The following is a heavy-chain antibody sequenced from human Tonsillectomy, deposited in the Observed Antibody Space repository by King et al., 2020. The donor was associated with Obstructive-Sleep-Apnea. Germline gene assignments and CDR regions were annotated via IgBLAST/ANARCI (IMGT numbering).Heavy chain of an antibody. D-gene: IGHD3-10*01. CDR3: ARGDDFGEFLAP. V-gene: IGHV4-31*03. Sequence: QLQESGPGLVKPSQTLSLTCTVSGGSISTGGYYWSWIRQLPGKGLEWIGYIYYSGSSYSTPSLKSRVTISVDASKNHFSLKLSSVTAADTAVYYCARGDDFGEFLAPWGRGTLVTVSS. CDR1: GGSISTGGYY. CDR2: IYYSGSS. J-gene: IGHJ5*02.